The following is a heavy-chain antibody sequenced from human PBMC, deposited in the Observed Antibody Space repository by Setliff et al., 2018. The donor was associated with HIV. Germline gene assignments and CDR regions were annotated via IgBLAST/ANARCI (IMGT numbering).Heavy chain of an antibody. Sequence: SETLSLTCTVSLGPISSDKYYWGWIRQPPGKGLEWIGSIYYSWSTFYSPSLKSRVTMFVDTSKNQFSLRLNSVTAADTAVYYCARGRPDYYGSGSYYPFDYWGQGTLVTVSS. CDR1: LGPISSDKYY. CDR2: IYYSWST. V-gene: IGHV4-39*01. CDR3: ARGRPDYYGSGSYYPFDY. J-gene: IGHJ4*02. D-gene: IGHD3-10*01.